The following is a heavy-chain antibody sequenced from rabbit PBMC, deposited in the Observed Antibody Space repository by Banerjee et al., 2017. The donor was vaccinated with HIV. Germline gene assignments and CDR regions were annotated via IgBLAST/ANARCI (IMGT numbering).Heavy chain of an antibody. V-gene: IGHV1S45*01. Sequence: QEQLVESGGGLVKPGASLTLTCKASGFSFSSGYDMCWVRQAPGKGLEWIGCIYTDSGSTYYATWAKGRFTISKTSSTTVTLQMTSLTAADTATYFCARGAGSSYNSFNLWGPGTLVTVS. D-gene: IGHD8-1*01. CDR1: GFSFSSGYD. CDR2: IYTDSGST. CDR3: ARGAGSSYNSFNL. J-gene: IGHJ4*01.